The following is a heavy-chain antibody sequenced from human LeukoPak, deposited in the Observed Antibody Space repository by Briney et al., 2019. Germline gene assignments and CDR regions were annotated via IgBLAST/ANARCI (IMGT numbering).Heavy chain of an antibody. Sequence: PGRSLRLSCEASGFTFSDYGMHWVRQAPGKGLEWVVVISYDGNSKYYADSVKGRFTISRDNSENTLYLQMISLRAEDTAVYYCAKDNGPYILMGAFDYWGQGTLVTASS. CDR2: ISYDGNSK. CDR3: AKDNGPYILMGAFDY. V-gene: IGHV3-30*18. J-gene: IGHJ4*02. D-gene: IGHD3-9*01. CDR1: GFTFSDYG.